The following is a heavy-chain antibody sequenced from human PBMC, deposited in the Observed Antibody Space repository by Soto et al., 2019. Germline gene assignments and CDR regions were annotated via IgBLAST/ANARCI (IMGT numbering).Heavy chain of an antibody. D-gene: IGHD3-22*01. V-gene: IGHV1-8*01. CDR1: GYTFTSYD. J-gene: IGHJ4*02. CDR2: MNSNSGNT. CDR3: ARGHNYHDSSGYYGY. Sequence: QVQLVQSGAEVTQPGASVKVSCKASGYTFTSYDINWVRQATGQGLEWMGWMNSNSGNTGYAQTFQGRVTMTRSNSVSTAYMELTGLRSEDTAVYYCARGHNYHDSSGYYGYWGQGTLVTVSS.